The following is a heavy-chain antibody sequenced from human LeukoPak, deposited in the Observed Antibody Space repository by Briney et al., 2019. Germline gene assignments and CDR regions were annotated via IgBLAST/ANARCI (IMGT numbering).Heavy chain of an antibody. D-gene: IGHD3-22*01. CDR1: GFTFSSYA. CDR3: ARERYYDSSGSFDY. Sequence: GGSLRLSCAASGFTFSSYAMPWVRQAPGKGLEYVSAISSNGGSTYYANSVKGRFTISRDNSKNTLYLQMGSLRAEDMAVYYCARERYYDSSGSFDYWGQGTLVTVSS. CDR2: ISSNGGST. J-gene: IGHJ4*02. V-gene: IGHV3-64*01.